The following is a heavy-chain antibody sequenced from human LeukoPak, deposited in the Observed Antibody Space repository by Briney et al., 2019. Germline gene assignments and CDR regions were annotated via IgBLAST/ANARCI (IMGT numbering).Heavy chain of an antibody. CDR1: GYTFTSYG. Sequence: ASVKVSCKASGYTFTSYGISWVRQAPGQGLEWMGWISAYNGNTNYAQKLQGRVTMTTDTSTSTAYMELRSLRSDDTAVYYCARSWHYSGSYSRSWGFDYWGQGTLVTVSS. V-gene: IGHV1-18*01. D-gene: IGHD1-26*01. CDR3: ARSWHYSGSYSRSWGFDY. J-gene: IGHJ4*02. CDR2: ISAYNGNT.